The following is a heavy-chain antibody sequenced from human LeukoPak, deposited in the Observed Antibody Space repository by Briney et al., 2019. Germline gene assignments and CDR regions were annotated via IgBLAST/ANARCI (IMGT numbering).Heavy chain of an antibody. CDR3: ARETGATVFDS. V-gene: IGHV4-59*01. D-gene: IGHD1-26*01. Sequence: PSETLSLTCTVSGGSISSYYWSWIRRPPGKGLEWIGYIYYSGSTSYSPSLKSRVTISVDTSKDQFSLKLSSVTAADTAVYYCARETGATVFDSWGQGALVTVSS. CDR1: GGSISSYY. J-gene: IGHJ4*02. CDR2: IYYSGST.